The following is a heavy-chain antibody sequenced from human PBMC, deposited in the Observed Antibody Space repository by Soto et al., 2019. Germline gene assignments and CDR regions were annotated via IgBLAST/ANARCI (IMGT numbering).Heavy chain of an antibody. CDR3: VRGTNDWIGVDY. J-gene: IGHJ4*02. D-gene: IGHD3-9*01. CDR2: TNTDGSIT. Sequence: EVHLVESGGGLVQAGGSLRLSCAASGFTFSSYWMHWVRQAPGKGLVFVSRTNTDGSITNYADSVKGRFTISRDNAKSTLYLQMISLRAEDTAVYYCVRGTNDWIGVDYWGQGALVTVSP. CDR1: GFTFSSYW. V-gene: IGHV3-74*01.